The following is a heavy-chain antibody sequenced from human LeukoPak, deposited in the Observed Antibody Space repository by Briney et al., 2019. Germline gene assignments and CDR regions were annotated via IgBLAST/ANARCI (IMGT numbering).Heavy chain of an antibody. V-gene: IGHV1-2*02. CDR3: ARDPNCSSPSCHDIDYYYYMDV. Sequence: GASVKVSCKASGYTFTGYYMHWLRQAPGQGLEWMGWINPSSGDTNYAQQFQGRVTMTRDTSISTAYMELKRLRSDDTAVYYCARDPNCSSPSCHDIDYYYYMDVWGKGTTVTVSS. D-gene: IGHD2-2*01. CDR1: GYTFTGYY. CDR2: INPSSGDT. J-gene: IGHJ6*03.